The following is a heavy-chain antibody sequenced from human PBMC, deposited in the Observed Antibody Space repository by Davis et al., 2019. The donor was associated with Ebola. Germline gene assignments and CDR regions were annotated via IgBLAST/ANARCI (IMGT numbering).Heavy chain of an antibody. CDR1: GFTFSDYY. V-gene: IGHV3-11*01. D-gene: IGHD1-26*01. J-gene: IGHJ4*02. CDR2: ISSSGRTI. Sequence: PGGSLRLSCAASGFTFSDYYMSWIRQAPGKGLEWVSYISSSGRTIYYADSVKGRFTISRDNAKNSLYLQMNSLKTEDTAVYYCTTKDSGVTDSWGQGTLVTVSS. CDR3: TTKDSGVTDS.